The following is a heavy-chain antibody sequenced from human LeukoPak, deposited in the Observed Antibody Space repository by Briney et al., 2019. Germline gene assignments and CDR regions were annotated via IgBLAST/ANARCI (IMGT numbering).Heavy chain of an antibody. CDR2: IYYSGST. Sequence: SETLSLTCTVSGGSIGSNSYYWGWIRQPPGKGLEWIGSIYYSGSTYYNPSLKSRVTISVDTSKNQFSLKLSSVTAADTAVYYCARGWRITMIVVVITTRAFDIWGQGTMVTVSS. V-gene: IGHV4-39*07. D-gene: IGHD3-22*01. CDR3: ARGWRITMIVVVITTRAFDI. J-gene: IGHJ3*02. CDR1: GGSIGSNSYY.